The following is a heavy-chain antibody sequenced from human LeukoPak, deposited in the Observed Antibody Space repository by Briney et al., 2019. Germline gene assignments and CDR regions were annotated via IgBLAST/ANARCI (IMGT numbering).Heavy chain of an antibody. Sequence: GGSLRLSCAASEFTFDSYAMHWVRQAPGKGLEWVAVISYDGSNEYYTDSVRGRFSISRDNSKNTLYLQMNSLSAEDTAVHYCARGSWFGELLPFDYWGQGTLVTVSS. CDR3: ARGSWFGELLPFDY. CDR1: EFTFDSYA. D-gene: IGHD3-10*01. J-gene: IGHJ4*02. CDR2: ISYDGSNE. V-gene: IGHV3-30-3*01.